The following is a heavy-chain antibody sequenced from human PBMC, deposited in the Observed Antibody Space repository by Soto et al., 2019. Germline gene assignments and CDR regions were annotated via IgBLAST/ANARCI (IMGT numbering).Heavy chain of an antibody. J-gene: IGHJ4*02. V-gene: IGHV4-31*03. CDR3: TRLGGYYQALDS. CDR2: IYYSGST. CDR1: GGSIRSGGYY. D-gene: IGHD3-22*01. Sequence: SETLSLTCSFSGGSIRSGGYYWSWIRQHPGKGLEWIGYIYYSGSTYYNPSLKSRVTISVDTPKNQFSLKMDSVTAADTAVYYCTRLGGYYQALDSWGQGVLVTVSS.